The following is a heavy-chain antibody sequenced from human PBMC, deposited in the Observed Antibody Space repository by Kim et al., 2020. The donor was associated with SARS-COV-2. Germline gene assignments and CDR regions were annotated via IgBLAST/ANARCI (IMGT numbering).Heavy chain of an antibody. J-gene: IGHJ4*02. D-gene: IGHD2-15*01. V-gene: IGHV3-21*01. Sequence: GGSLRLSCAASGFTFSSYSMNWVRQAPGKGLEWVSSISSSSSYIYYADSVKGRFTISRDNAKNSLYLQMNSLRAEDTAVYYCARKGYCSGGSCYSEGPNDYWGQGTLVTVSS. CDR1: GFTFSSYS. CDR2: ISSSSSYI. CDR3: ARKGYCSGGSCYSEGPNDY.